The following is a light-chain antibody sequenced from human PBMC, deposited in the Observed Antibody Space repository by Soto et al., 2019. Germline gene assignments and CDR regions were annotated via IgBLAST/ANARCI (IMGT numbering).Light chain of an antibody. Sequence: EIVLTQSPGTLSLSPGERATLSCRASQSVSSSYLAWYHQKPGQAPRLLIYGASSRATGIPDRFSGSGSGTDFTLTLSRLEPEDVAVDYGQQYGSSPWTFGQGTKVEIK. J-gene: IGKJ1*01. CDR2: GAS. V-gene: IGKV3-20*01. CDR3: QQYGSSPWT. CDR1: QSVSSSY.